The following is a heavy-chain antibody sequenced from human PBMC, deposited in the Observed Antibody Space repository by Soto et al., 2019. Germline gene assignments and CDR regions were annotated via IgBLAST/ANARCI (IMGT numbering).Heavy chain of an antibody. J-gene: IGHJ4*02. CDR2: IYSGGST. CDR1: GFTVSSNY. V-gene: IGHV3-53*01. CDR3: ARVDSSSWYYFDY. Sequence: GGSLRLSCAASGFTVSSNYMSWVRQAPGKGLEWVSVIYSGGSTYYADSVKGRFTISRDNSKNTLYLQMNSLRAEDTAVYYCARVDSSSWYYFDYWGQGTLVTVSS. D-gene: IGHD6-13*01.